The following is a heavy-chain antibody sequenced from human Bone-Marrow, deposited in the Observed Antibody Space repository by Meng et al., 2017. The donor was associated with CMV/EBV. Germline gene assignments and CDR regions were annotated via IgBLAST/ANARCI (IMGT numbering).Heavy chain of an antibody. V-gene: IGHV1-8*02. J-gene: IGHJ6*02. CDR1: GYTFTGYY. CDR2: MNPNSGNT. Sequence: ASVKVSCKASGYTFTGYYMHWVRQATGQGLEWMGWMNPNSGNTGYAQKFQGRVTMTRNTSISTAYMELSSLRSEDTAVYYCARVSHYYYYGMDVWGQGTTVTVSS. CDR3: ARVSHYYYYGMDV.